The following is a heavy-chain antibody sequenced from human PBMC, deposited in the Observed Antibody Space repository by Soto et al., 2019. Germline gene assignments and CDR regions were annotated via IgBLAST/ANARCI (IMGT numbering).Heavy chain of an antibody. CDR2: IWYDGSNK. CDR1: GFTFSSYG. V-gene: IGHV3-33*01. CDR3: ARDIEGGGYDFFDY. Sequence: GGSLRLSCAASGFTFSSYGMHWVRQAPGKGLEWVAVIWYDGSNKYYADSVKGRFTISRDNSKNTLYLQMNSLRAEDTAVYYCARDIEGGGYDFFDYWGQGTLVTVSS. D-gene: IGHD5-12*01. J-gene: IGHJ4*02.